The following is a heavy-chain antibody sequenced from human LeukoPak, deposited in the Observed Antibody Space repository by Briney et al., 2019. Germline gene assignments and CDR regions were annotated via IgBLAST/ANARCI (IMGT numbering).Heavy chain of an antibody. CDR1: GFTFSSYA. D-gene: IGHD3-10*01. CDR2: ISGSGGST. CDR3: ASPSSAGDAFDI. J-gene: IGHJ3*02. V-gene: IGHV3-23*01. Sequence: PGGSLRLSRAASGFTFSSYAMSWVRQAPGKGLEWVSAISGSGGSTYYADSVKGRFTISRDNSKNTLYLQMNSLRAEDTAVYYCASPSSAGDAFDIWGQGTMVTVSS.